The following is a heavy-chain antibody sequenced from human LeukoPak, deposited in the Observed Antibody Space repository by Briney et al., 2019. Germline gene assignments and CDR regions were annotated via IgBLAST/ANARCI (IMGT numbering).Heavy chain of an antibody. CDR2: IIPIFGTA. CDR3: ARDGPYSSSPRGYYYYGMDV. CDR1: GYTFTGYY. J-gene: IGHJ6*02. D-gene: IGHD6-13*01. V-gene: IGHV1-69*13. Sequence: SVKVSCKASGYTFTGYYMHWVRQAPGQGLEWMGGIIPIFGTANYAQKFQGRVTITADESTSTAYMELSSLRSEDTAVYYCARDGPYSSSPRGYYYYGMDVWGQGTTVTVSS.